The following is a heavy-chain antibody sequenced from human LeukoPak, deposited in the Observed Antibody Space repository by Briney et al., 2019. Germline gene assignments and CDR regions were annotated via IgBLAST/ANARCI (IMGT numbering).Heavy chain of an antibody. CDR3: ARVRSYYFDY. J-gene: IGHJ4*02. Sequence: PGGSLRLSCAASGFSFSTYAINWVRQAPGKGLEWVSYISSSSNHIYYADSVKGRFTISRDNAKNSVFLQMDSLRAEDTAVYYCARVRSYYFDYWGQGTLVTVSS. V-gene: IGHV3-21*01. CDR1: GFSFSTYA. CDR2: ISSSSNHI.